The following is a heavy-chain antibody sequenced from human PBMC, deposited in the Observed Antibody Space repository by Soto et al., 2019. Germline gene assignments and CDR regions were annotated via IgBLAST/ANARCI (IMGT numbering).Heavy chain of an antibody. J-gene: IGHJ4*02. D-gene: IGHD2-15*01. CDR3: VRTSLVVAAATREDY. Sequence: EVPRVESGVGLVQPGGSLRLSCAASGFTFSSYWMHWVRQAPGKGLVWVSRINSDGSSTSYADSVKGRFTISRDNAKNTLYLQMNSLRADDTAVYYCVRTSLVVAAATREDYWGQGTLVTVSS. CDR1: GFTFSSYW. V-gene: IGHV3-74*01. CDR2: INSDGSST.